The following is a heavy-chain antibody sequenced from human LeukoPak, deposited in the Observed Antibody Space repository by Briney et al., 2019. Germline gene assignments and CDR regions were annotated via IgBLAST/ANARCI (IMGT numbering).Heavy chain of an antibody. V-gene: IGHV3-11*04. Sequence: LSLTCTVSGGSISSGDYYWSWIRQPPGKGLEWVSYIGTTSGAIYYADSVKGRFTISRDSAKNSLYLQMNSLRAEDTAVYYCARFRTWGDKAFDYWGQGTLVTVSS. J-gene: IGHJ4*02. CDR2: IGTTSGAI. D-gene: IGHD2-21*02. CDR3: ARFRTWGDKAFDY. CDR1: GGSISSGDYY.